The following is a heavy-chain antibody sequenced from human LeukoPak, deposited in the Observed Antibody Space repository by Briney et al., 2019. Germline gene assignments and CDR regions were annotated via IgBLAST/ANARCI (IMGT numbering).Heavy chain of an antibody. J-gene: IGHJ6*03. CDR3: ARASITMVRGVIAYYYYYMDV. V-gene: IGHV1-2*02. D-gene: IGHD3-10*01. Sequence: ASVKVSCKASGYTFTGYYMHWVRQAPGQGLEWMGWINPNSGGTNYAQKFQGRVTMTRDTSISTAYMELSRLRSDDTAGYYCARASITMVRGVIAYYYYYMDVWGKGTTVTVSS. CDR2: INPNSGGT. CDR1: GYTFTGYY.